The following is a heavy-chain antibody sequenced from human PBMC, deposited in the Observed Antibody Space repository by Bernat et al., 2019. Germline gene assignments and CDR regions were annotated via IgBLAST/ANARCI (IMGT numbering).Heavy chain of an antibody. Sequence: EVQLVESGGGLVQPGGSLRLSCAASGFTFSRYGMTWVRQAPGKGLEWVANIKEDGSEKYYVDSVKGRFTISKDNGKNSLYLQMNSLRAEDTAVYYCARGTSTSAPYMDVWGKGTTVTVSS. CDR2: IKEDGSEK. CDR1: GFTFSRYG. V-gene: IGHV3-7*03. J-gene: IGHJ6*03. CDR3: ARGTSTSAPYMDV.